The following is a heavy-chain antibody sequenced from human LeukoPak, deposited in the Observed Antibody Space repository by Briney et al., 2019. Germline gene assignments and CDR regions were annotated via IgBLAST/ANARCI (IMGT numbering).Heavy chain of an antibody. CDR3: MRDVSRRIGMDV. V-gene: IGHV3-21*01. J-gene: IGHJ6*02. CDR2: ISPVSSYT. Sequence: GGSLRLSCAASGFTVSSYGMTWVRLAPGKGLEWVSTISPVSSYTWYAESVKGRFTISRDNPKNSLYLQMDSLRAEDTAVYYCMRDVSRRIGMDVWGQGTTVTVSS. CDR1: GFTVSSYG. D-gene: IGHD2/OR15-2a*01.